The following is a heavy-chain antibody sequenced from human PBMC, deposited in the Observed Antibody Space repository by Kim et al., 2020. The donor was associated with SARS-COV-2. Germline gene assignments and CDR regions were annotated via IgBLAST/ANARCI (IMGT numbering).Heavy chain of an antibody. CDR2: IYDSGRT. D-gene: IGHD3-22*01. J-gene: IGHJ4*02. CDR3: ARAPITMIVVVTAFDY. V-gene: IGHV4-31*03. Sequence: SETLSLTCTVSGGSTRSGGYYWSWIRQHPGKGLEGFGYIYDSGRTYYTPSLKSRVTISVDTYKNQFSLKLSSVTAADTAVYYCARAPITMIVVVTAFDYWGQGTLVTVSS. CDR1: GGSTRSGGYY.